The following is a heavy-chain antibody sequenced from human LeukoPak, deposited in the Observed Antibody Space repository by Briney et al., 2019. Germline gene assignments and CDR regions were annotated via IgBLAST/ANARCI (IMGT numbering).Heavy chain of an antibody. V-gene: IGHV4-4*07. Sequence: SETLSLTYTVSGGSISSYYWSWIRQPAGKGLEWIGRIYTSGSTNYNPSLKSRVTMSVDTSKNQFSLKLSSVTAADTAVYYCVDLGATGHFDYWGQGTLVTVSS. CDR1: GGSISSYY. CDR3: VDLGATGHFDY. D-gene: IGHD1-26*01. J-gene: IGHJ4*02. CDR2: IYTSGST.